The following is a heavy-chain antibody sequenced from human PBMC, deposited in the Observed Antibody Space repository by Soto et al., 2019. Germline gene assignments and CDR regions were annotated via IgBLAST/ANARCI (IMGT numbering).Heavy chain of an antibody. V-gene: IGHV3-30*14. CDR3: AKGFASGDTKHTDH. Sequence: PGGALRRSFAASGFTFSSYAMHWVLQSPGKGLEWVAVIAYDGSNEYYADCVKGRFTISRENCRHTLHLQMNNLRVDDTAVYYCAKGFASGDTKHTDHWRQGTLDTASS. J-gene: IGHJ4*02. D-gene: IGHD4-17*01. CDR1: GFTFSSYA. CDR2: IAYDGSNE.